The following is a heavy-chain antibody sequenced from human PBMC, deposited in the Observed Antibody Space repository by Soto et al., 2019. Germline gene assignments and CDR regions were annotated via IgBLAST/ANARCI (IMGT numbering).Heavy chain of an antibody. Sequence: EVQVVESGGGLVKPGGSLRLSCNFSFCMYSMDWVRQAPGKGLEWVASVSGGSAFIKYADSVKGRFTISRNNAKNSETLQMSSLRVEDTAMYYCTRYQGGSYDSWFDPWGRGTLVTVSS. CDR3: TRYQGGSYDSWFDP. D-gene: IGHD1-26*01. V-gene: IGHV3-21*01. CDR2: VSGGSAFI. J-gene: IGHJ5*02. CDR1: FCMYS.